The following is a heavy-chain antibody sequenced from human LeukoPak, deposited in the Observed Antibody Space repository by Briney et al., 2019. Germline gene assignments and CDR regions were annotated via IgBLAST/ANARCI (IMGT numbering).Heavy chain of an antibody. J-gene: IGHJ6*03. CDR2: INPNSGGT. D-gene: IGHD1-26*01. V-gene: IGHV1-2*02. CDR3: ARDGAGGIVGAPDVTYYYMDV. Sequence: GASVKVSCKASGYTFTGYYMHWVRQAPGQGLEWMGWINPNSGGTNYAQKFQGRVTMTRDTSISTAYMELSRLTSDDTAVYYCARDGAGGIVGAPDVTYYYMDVWGKGTTVTVSS. CDR1: GYTFTGYY.